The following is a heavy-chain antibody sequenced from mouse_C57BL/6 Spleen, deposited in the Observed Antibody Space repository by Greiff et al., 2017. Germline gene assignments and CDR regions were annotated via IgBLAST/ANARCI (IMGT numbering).Heavy chain of an antibody. J-gene: IGHJ2*01. Sequence: VQLQQSGAELVKPGASVKLSCKASGYTFTSYWMQWVKQRPGQGLEWIGEIDPSDSYTNYNQKFKGKATLTVDTSSSTAYMQLSSLTSEDSAVYYCAGGVFLDYWGQGTTLAVSS. V-gene: IGHV1-50*01. CDR2: IDPSDSYT. CDR1: GYTFTSYW. CDR3: AGGVFLDY.